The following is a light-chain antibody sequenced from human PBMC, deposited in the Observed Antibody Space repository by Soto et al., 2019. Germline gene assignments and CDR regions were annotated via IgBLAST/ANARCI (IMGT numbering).Light chain of an antibody. CDR3: QQYWHWPRT. V-gene: IGKV3D-15*01. J-gene: IGKJ1*01. CDR2: GAS. Sequence: EIVMTQSPATLTVSPGEKATLSCETSQSVDSLLAWYQQKPGQAPRLLIYGASNRATGIPDRFSGSGSGTGFTLTISRLEPEDFAVYYCQQYWHWPRTFGQGTKVDIK. CDR1: QSVDSL.